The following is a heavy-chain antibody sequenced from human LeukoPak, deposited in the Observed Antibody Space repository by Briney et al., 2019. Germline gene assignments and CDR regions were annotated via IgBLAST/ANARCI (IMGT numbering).Heavy chain of an antibody. D-gene: IGHD1-26*01. CDR2: INAYNGNT. CDR3: ARSHSGSYYGGDDY. J-gene: IGHJ4*02. Sequence: ASVKVSCKASGFTFTNYGISWVRQAPGQGLEWMGWINAYNGNTNYAQKFQGRVTMTTDTSTSTAYMDLRSLRSDDTAVYYCARSHSGSYYGGDDYWGQGTLVTVSS. V-gene: IGHV1-18*01. CDR1: GFTFTNYG.